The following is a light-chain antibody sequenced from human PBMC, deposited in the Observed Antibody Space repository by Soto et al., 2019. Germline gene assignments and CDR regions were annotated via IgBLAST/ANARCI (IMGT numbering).Light chain of an antibody. V-gene: IGLV2-23*02. J-gene: IGLJ2*01. Sequence: QSALTQPASVSGSPGQSITISCTGTSSDVGSHNFVSWCQQHPGKVPELMIYEVSKRPSGVSNRFSGSKSGNTASLTISGLQAEDEADYYCYSYVGSISFGGGTQLTVL. CDR2: EVS. CDR1: SSDVGSHNF. CDR3: YSYVGSIS.